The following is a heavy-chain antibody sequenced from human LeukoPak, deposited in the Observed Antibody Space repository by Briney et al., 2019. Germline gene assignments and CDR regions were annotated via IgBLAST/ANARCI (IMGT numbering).Heavy chain of an antibody. CDR2: ISGSGGST. CDR3: AKVSIPDYYDSSGYPLDY. J-gene: IGHJ4*02. CDR1: GFTFSSYA. V-gene: IGHV3-23*01. Sequence: GGSLRLSCAASGFTFSSYAMSWVRQAPGKGREWVSAISGSGGSTYYADSGKVRCTISRDNSRNPMYLQMNSLRAEDTAVYYCAKVSIPDYYDSSGYPLDYWGQGTLVTVSS. D-gene: IGHD3-22*01.